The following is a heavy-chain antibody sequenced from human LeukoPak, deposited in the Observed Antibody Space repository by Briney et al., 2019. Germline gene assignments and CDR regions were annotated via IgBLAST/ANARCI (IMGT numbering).Heavy chain of an antibody. CDR2: IFGSGGSP. J-gene: IGHJ4*02. Sequence: GGSLRLSCEASGFTFGSHAMYWVRQAPGKGLEWVAGIFGSGGSPHYADPVKGRFTTSRDNSRNTVYLQINSLRAEDTPVYYCGKTTVGYSSGQKPAWPVDYWGQGTLVTVSS. CDR3: GKTTVGYSSGQKPAWPVDY. V-gene: IGHV3-23*01. D-gene: IGHD5-18*01. CDR1: GFTFGSHA.